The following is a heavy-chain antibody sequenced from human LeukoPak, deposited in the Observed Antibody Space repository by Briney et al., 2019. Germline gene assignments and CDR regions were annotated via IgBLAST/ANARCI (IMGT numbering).Heavy chain of an antibody. CDR1: GFNFRDYS. CDR3: AKAQLSSGIFDY. V-gene: IGHV3-21*04. D-gene: IGHD6-19*01. Sequence: GGSLRLSCVAYGFNFRDYSMNWVRQAPGKGLDWVSGISGTSSYMYYGDSVKGRFTVSRDNAKNSLYLQMNSLRAEDTAVYYCAKAQLSSGIFDYWGQGTLVTVSS. J-gene: IGHJ4*02. CDR2: ISGTSSYM.